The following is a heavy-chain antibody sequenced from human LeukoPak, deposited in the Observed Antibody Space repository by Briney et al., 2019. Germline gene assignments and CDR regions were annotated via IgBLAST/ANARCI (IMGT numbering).Heavy chain of an antibody. J-gene: IGHJ4*02. CDR1: GFTVSSNY. CDR2: IYSGGST. CDR3: ARGDPYCSSTSCYVHY. Sequence: GGSPRLSCAASGFTVSSNYMSWVRQAPGKGLEWVSVIYSGGSTYYADSVKGRFTISRDNSKNTLYLQMNSLRAEDTAVYYCARGDPYCSSTSCYVHYWGQGTLVTVSS. V-gene: IGHV3-66*01. D-gene: IGHD2-2*01.